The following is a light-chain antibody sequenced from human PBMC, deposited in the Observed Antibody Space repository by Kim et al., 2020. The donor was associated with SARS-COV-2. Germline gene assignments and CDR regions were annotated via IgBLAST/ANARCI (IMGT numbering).Light chain of an antibody. CDR3: QQRGNWPT. CDR2: DGS. V-gene: IGKV3-11*01. J-gene: IGKJ5*01. CDR1: QSLTTY. Sequence: SWSPGERATPSCRASQSLTTYVAWYQQKVGQPPRLLISDGSNRAAGVPARFSGSRSGTDFTLTISSLDPEDFAVYYCQQRGNWPTFGQGTRLEIK.